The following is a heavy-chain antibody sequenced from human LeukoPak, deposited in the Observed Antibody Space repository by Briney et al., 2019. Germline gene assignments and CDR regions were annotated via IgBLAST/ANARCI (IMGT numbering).Heavy chain of an antibody. CDR2: IYYSGST. D-gene: IGHD3-22*01. V-gene: IGHV4-39*07. J-gene: IGHJ6*03. Sequence: PSETLSLTCTVSGGSISSSSYYWGWIRQPPGKGLEWIGSIYYSGSTNYNPSLKSRVTISVDTSKNQFSLKLSSVTAADTAVYYCARGRYYDSSGYYYFLGSYYMDVWGKGTTVTVSS. CDR1: GGSISSSSYY. CDR3: ARGRYYDSSGYYYFLGSYYMDV.